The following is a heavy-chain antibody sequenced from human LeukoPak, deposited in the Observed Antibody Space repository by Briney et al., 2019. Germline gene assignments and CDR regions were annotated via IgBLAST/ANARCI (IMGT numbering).Heavy chain of an antibody. D-gene: IGHD2-8*01. CDR1: GFTFRSYA. V-gene: IGHV3-23*01. Sequence: GGSLRLSCAASGFTFRSYAMSWVRQAPGKGLEWVSAISGSGGSTYYADSVKGRFTISRDNSKNTLYLQMNSLRAEDTAVYYCAKSPPSLMVYDYYYYYMDVWGKGTTVTVSS. CDR2: ISGSGGST. J-gene: IGHJ6*03. CDR3: AKSPPSLMVYDYYYYYMDV.